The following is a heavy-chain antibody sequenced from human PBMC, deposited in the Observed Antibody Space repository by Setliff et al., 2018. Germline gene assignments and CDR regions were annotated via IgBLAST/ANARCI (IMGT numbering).Heavy chain of an antibody. Sequence: SETLSLTCTVSGGAFSSGSYYWSWIRQPAGKGLEWIGLIYSEGSTSYNPSLKSRLTISVDTSKNQFSLKLSFVTAADTAVYYCARHPSSGSYYGGSIFYFDDWGPGILVTVS. CDR1: GGAFSSGSYY. D-gene: IGHD1-26*01. V-gene: IGHV4-61*02. CDR2: IYSEGST. J-gene: IGHJ4*02. CDR3: ARHPSSGSYYGGSIFYFDD.